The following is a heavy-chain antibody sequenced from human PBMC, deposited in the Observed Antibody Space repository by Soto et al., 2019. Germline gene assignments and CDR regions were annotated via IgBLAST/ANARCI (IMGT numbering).Heavy chain of an antibody. CDR3: AKMGIGMFSHKPRLDH. CDR1: GFTFSRFG. V-gene: IGHV3-23*01. CDR2: ISASGDSS. Sequence: EVQLLDSGGDLAQPGGSLRLSCTASGFTFSRFGMAWVGQAPGKGLEWVSAISASGDSSYYADSVKDRFTISRDSPTNTLHLKMNHLGAEDTAVYYCAKMGIGMFSHKPRLDHWGQGTQVTVSS. J-gene: IGHJ4*02. D-gene: IGHD2-2*03.